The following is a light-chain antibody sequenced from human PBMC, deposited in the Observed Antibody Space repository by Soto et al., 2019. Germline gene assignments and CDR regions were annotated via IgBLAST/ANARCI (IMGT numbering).Light chain of an antibody. CDR2: DVT. CDR1: SSDVGAYTY. Sequence: QSALTPPPSASGSPGQSVTISCTGTSSDVGAYTYASWYQQHPGKAHKYMIYDVTPRPSGVPAGFSGSKSGNTASLAVSGRQAEDEADYCCSSYGRGENLVFGAGTKLTVL. V-gene: IGLV2-8*01. CDR3: SSYGRGENLV. J-gene: IGLJ2*01.